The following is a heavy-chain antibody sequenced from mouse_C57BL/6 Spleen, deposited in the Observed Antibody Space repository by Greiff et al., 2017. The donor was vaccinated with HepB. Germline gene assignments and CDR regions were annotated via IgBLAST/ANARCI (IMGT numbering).Heavy chain of an antibody. D-gene: IGHD2-3*01. J-gene: IGHJ3*01. V-gene: IGHV1-26*01. CDR1: GYTFTDYY. Sequence: EVQLQQSGPELVKPGASVKISCKASGYTFTDYYMNWVKQSHGKSLEWIGDINPNNGGTSYNQKFKGKATLTVDKSSSTAYMELRSLTSEDSAVYYCARSDVGYYLAWFAYWGQGTLVTVSA. CDR2: INPNNGGT. CDR3: ARSDVGYYLAWFAY.